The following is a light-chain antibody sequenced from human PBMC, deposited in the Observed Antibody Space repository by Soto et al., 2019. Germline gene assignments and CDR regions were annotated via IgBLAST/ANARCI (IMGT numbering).Light chain of an antibody. V-gene: IGLV2-11*01. Sequence: QSALTQPRSVSGSPGQSVTISCTGVIYNYVSWYQQHPGKVPKLMIHDASKRPSGVPDRFSGSKSGNTASLTISGPQAEDEADYYCCSYAGSYTLVFGGGTKLTVL. J-gene: IGLJ3*02. CDR3: CSYAGSYTLV. CDR2: DAS. CDR1: VIYNY.